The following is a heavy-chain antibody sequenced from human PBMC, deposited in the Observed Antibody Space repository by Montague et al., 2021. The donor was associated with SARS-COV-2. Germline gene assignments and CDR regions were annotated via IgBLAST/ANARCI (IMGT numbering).Heavy chain of an antibody. CDR2: IHSAGRGT. CDR3: AKVGDILAGYSLINLDA. J-gene: IGHJ5*02. Sequence: SLRLSCAASGFTFSNSPMSWVRQAPGKGLDWVSVIHSAGRGTYYADSVQGRFTISRDNLKNTVYLQMNSLRDVDTALYYCAKVGDILAGYSLINLDAWGLGTLVVVSS. V-gene: IGHV3-23*03. CDR1: GFTFSNSP. D-gene: IGHD3-9*01.